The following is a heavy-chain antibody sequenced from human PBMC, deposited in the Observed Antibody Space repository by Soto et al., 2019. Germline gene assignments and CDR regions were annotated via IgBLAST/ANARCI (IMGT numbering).Heavy chain of an antibody. D-gene: IGHD1-26*01. Sequence: QVQLVQSGAEVKKPGSSVKVSCKSSGGSFSNYPITWVRQAPGQGLEWMGAIIPVFGTAKYVDKFQGRVTITADASATTAYMELSSLRSEDTAVYYCATTRGVNWRTYYGYFDYCGQGTLVTVSS. CDR2: IIPVFGTA. J-gene: IGHJ4*02. CDR3: ATTRGVNWRTYYGYFDY. V-gene: IGHV1-69*01. CDR1: GGSFSNYP.